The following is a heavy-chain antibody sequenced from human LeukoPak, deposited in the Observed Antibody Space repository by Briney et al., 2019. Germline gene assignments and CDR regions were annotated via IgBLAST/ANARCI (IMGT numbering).Heavy chain of an antibody. CDR1: GGSISNFY. D-gene: IGHD2-2*01. V-gene: IGHV4-59*01. CDR2: IYYSGST. Sequence: SETLSLTCTVSGGSISNFYWSWIRQPPGKGLEWIGYIYYSGSTNYNPSLKSRVTISVDTSKNQFSLKLSSVTAADTAVYYCARGYCSSTSCYFAF. CDR3: ARGYCSSTSCYFAF. J-gene: IGHJ3*01.